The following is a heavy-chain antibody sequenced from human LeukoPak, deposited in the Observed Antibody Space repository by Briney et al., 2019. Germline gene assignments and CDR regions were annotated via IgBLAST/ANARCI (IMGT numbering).Heavy chain of an antibody. V-gene: IGHV3-23*01. CDR2: ISNSGGDT. Sequence: GGSLRLSCAASGFTFSSYAMSWVRQAPGKGLEWVAAISNSGGDTFYSDSGKGRFTIARDNSKNTLYLQMNSLRVDDTAVYYCARDSGGRVYNYWGQGTLVTVSS. CDR3: ARDSGGRVYNY. D-gene: IGHD6-13*01. J-gene: IGHJ4*02. CDR1: GFTFSSYA.